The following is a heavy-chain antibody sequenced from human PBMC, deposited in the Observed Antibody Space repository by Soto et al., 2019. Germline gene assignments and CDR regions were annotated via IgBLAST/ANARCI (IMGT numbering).Heavy chain of an antibody. CDR2: IYYSGST. V-gene: IGHV4-39*01. Sequence: QLQLQESGPGLVKPSETLSLTCTVSGGSISSSSYYWGWIRQPPGKGLEWIGSIYYSGSTYYNPSLKSRVTISVDTSKNQFALKLRSVTAADTAVYYCARHGPGGSYSDYWGQGTLVTVSS. CDR1: GGSISSSSYY. CDR3: ARHGPGGSYSDY. D-gene: IGHD1-26*01. J-gene: IGHJ4*02.